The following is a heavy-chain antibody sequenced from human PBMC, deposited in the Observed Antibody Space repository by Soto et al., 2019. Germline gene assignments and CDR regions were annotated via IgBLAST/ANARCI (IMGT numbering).Heavy chain of an antibody. Sequence: VASVKVSCKASGGTFSSYAISWVRQAPGQGLEWMGWISAYNGNTNYAQKLQGRVTMTADTSTSTAYMELRSLRSDDTAVYYCARESIAVAGFSGDYWGQGTLVTVSS. CDR3: ARESIAVAGFSGDY. D-gene: IGHD6-19*01. J-gene: IGHJ4*02. CDR2: ISAYNGNT. V-gene: IGHV1-18*01. CDR1: GGTFSSYA.